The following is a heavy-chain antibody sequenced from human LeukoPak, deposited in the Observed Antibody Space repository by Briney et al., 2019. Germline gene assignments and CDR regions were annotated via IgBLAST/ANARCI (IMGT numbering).Heavy chain of an antibody. CDR1: GFTFSSYW. CDR2: ISGSGGST. J-gene: IGHJ4*02. V-gene: IGHV3-23*01. D-gene: IGHD3-3*01. CDR3: AKVTLTIFGVVIPASLDY. Sequence: GGSLRLSCAASGFTFSSYWMSWVRQAPGKGLEWVSAISGSGGSTYYADSVKGRFTISRDNSKNTLYLQMNSLRAEDTAVYYCAKVTLTIFGVVIPASLDYWGQGALVTVSS.